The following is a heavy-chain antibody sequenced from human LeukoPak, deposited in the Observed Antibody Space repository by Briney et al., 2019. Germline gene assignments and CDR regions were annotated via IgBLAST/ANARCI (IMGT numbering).Heavy chain of an antibody. CDR2: IYPGDSDT. CDR1: GYSFTSYW. J-gene: IGHJ4*02. V-gene: IGHV5-51*01. D-gene: IGHD6-19*01. Sequence: GESLKISCKGSGYSFTSYWIGWVCQMPGKGLEWMGIIYPGDSDTRYSPSFQGQVTISADKSISTAYLQWSSLKASDTAMYYCALGVRRKGYSSGWYHYDYWGQGTLVTVSS. CDR3: ALGVRRKGYSSGWYHYDY.